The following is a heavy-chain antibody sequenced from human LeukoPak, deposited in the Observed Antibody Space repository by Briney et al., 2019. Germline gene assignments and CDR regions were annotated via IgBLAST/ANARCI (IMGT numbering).Heavy chain of an antibody. D-gene: IGHD3-10*01. J-gene: IGHJ4*02. Sequence: ASVKVSCKASGYTFTSYGISWVRQAPGQGLEWMGWISAYNGNTNYAQKLQGRVTMTTDTSTSTAYMELRSLRSDDTAVYYCARDNTYYYGSGSYYHFDYWGQGTLVTVCS. V-gene: IGHV1-18*01. CDR1: GYTFTSYG. CDR2: ISAYNGNT. CDR3: ARDNTYYYGSGSYYHFDY.